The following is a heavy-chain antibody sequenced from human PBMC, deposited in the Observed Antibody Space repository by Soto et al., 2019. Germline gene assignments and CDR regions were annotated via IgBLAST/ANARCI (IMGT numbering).Heavy chain of an antibody. Sequence: GGSLRLSCAASGFPFSNYAMSWVRQAPGKGLEWVSASSGSGNDASYADSVWGRFTISRDKSRDTLYLQMNSLRADDTAVYYWGKERRGSGWFVCDSWGQGELVTVSS. J-gene: IGHJ4*02. D-gene: IGHD6-19*01. CDR3: GKERRGSGWFVCDS. CDR1: GFPFSNYA. V-gene: IGHV3-23*01. CDR2: SSGSGNDA.